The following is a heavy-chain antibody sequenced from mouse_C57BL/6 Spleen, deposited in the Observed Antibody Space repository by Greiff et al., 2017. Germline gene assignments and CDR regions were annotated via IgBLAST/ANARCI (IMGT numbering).Heavy chain of an antibody. V-gene: IGHV5S21*01. Sequence: EVKLVESGEGLVKPGGSLKLSCAASGFTFSSYAMSWVRQTPEKRLEWVAYISSGGDYIYYADTVKGRFTISRDNARNTLYLQMSSLKSEDTAMYYCTRRYGSSYYFDYWGQGTTLTVSS. CDR2: ISSGGDYI. J-gene: IGHJ2*01. D-gene: IGHD1-1*01. CDR3: TRRYGSSYYFDY. CDR1: GFTFSSYA.